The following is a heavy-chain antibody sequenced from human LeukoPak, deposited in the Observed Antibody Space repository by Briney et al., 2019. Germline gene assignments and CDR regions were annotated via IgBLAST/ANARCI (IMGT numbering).Heavy chain of an antibody. V-gene: IGHV3-7*01. CDR2: IDKHGSGK. J-gene: IGHJ4*02. Sequence: QPGGSLRLSCVASGFTFSTSWVTWVRQAPGKGLEWVANIDKHGSGKYYVDSVEGRFAISRDYASNSVFLQMDSLRAEGTSVYYCARDAGWGYYDLWGQGTPVTVSS. CDR3: ARDAGWGYYDL. D-gene: IGHD1-26*01. CDR1: GFTFSTSW.